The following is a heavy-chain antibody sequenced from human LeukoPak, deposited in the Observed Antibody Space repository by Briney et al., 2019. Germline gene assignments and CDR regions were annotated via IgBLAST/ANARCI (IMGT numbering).Heavy chain of an antibody. CDR1: GYTFTDYY. CDR3: ARERGNYDILTDYYEGNGFDP. D-gene: IGHD3-9*01. J-gene: IGHJ5*02. Sequence: ASVKVSCKASGYTFTDYYVHWVRQAPGQGLEWMGWINPNSGGTNYAQKFQGTVTMTRDTSISTAYMELTRLRSDDTAVYYCARERGNYDILTDYYEGNGFDPWGQGTLVTVST. V-gene: IGHV1-2*02. CDR2: INPNSGGT.